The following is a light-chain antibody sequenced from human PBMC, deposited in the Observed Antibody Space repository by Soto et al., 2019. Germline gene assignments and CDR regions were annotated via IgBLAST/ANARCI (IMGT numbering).Light chain of an antibody. CDR3: QQTYSTPYT. Sequence: IQMTQSPSSLSASVGDRVTITCRASQRITTYLNWYQQKPGEAPKLLISTSGTLQRGVPPRFSRRGSGTDFTLAITALRPEDFATYFCQQTYSTPYTFGQGTKLEIK. CDR1: QRITTY. V-gene: IGKV1-39*01. CDR2: TSG. J-gene: IGKJ2*01.